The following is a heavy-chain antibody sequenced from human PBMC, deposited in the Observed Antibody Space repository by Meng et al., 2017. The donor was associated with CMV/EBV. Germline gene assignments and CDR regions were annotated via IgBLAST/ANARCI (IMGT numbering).Heavy chain of an antibody. CDR2: INPNSGGT. J-gene: IGHJ5*02. CDR3: ARDSGVMTMVVTEGGWFDP. Sequence: ASVKVSCKASGYTFTGYYMHWVRQAPGQGLEWMGWINPNSGGTNYAQKFQGRVTMTRDTSISTAYMELSRLGSDDTAVYYCARDSGVMTMVVTEGGWFDPWGQGTLVTVSS. CDR1: GYTFTGYY. D-gene: IGHD4-23*01. V-gene: IGHV1-2*02.